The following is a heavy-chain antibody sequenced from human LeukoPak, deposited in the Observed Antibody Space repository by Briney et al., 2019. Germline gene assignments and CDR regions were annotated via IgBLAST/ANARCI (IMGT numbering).Heavy chain of an antibody. D-gene: IGHD3-10*01. CDR3: ASSVRGENDY. Sequence: PSETLSLTCTVSGGSISSGSYYWSWIRQPAGKGLEWIGRIHTSGGANYNPSLKSRVTMSVDTSKNQFSLKLSSVTAADTAVYYCASSVRGENDYWGQGTLVTVSS. J-gene: IGHJ4*02. CDR2: IHTSGGA. CDR1: GGSISSGSYY. V-gene: IGHV4-61*02.